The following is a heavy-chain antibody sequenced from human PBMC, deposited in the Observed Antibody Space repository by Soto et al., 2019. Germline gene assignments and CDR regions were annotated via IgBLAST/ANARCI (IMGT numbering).Heavy chain of an antibody. CDR2: IYYSGST. V-gene: IGHV4-31*03. Sequence: SETLSLTCTVSGGPISSGGYYWSWIRQHPGKGLEWIGYIYYSGSTYYNPSLKSRVTISVDTSKNQFSLKLSSVTAADTAVYYCARDREYGELDYWGQGTLVTVS. J-gene: IGHJ4*02. CDR3: ARDREYGELDY. D-gene: IGHD4-17*01. CDR1: GGPISSGGYY.